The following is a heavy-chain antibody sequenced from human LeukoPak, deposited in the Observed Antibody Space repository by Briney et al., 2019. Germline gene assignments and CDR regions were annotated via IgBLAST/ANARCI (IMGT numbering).Heavy chain of an antibody. J-gene: IGHJ4*02. Sequence: SETLSLTCTVSGGSISSGGYYWSWIRQPPGKGLEWIGYIYHSGSTYYNPSLKSRVTISVDRSKNQFSLKLSSVTAADTAVYYCARVTTGGIDYWGQGTLVTVSS. CDR3: ARVTTGGIDY. CDR1: GGSISSGGYY. V-gene: IGHV4-30-2*01. CDR2: IYHSGST. D-gene: IGHD4-11*01.